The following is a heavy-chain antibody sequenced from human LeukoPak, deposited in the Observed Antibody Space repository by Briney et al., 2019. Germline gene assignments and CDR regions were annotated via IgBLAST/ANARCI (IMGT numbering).Heavy chain of an antibody. CDR2: IIPIFGTA. Sequence: GSSVKVSCKASGGTFSSYAISWVRQAPGQGLEWMGGIIPIFGTANYAQKFQGRVTITTDESTSTAYIELNSLRSEDTAVYYCASYSSGYYSHFDYWGQGTLVTVSS. CDR3: ASYSSGYYSHFDY. J-gene: IGHJ4*02. D-gene: IGHD3-22*01. V-gene: IGHV1-69*05. CDR1: GGTFSSYA.